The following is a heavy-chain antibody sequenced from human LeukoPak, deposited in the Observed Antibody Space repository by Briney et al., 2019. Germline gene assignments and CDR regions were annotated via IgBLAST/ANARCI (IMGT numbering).Heavy chain of an antibody. CDR1: GYTFTAYY. J-gene: IGHJ5*02. CDR2: INPNSGGT. Sequence: ASVKVSFKASGYTFTAYYIHWVRQAPGQGLEWMGRINPNSGGTNYAHKFQGRVNMTRDTSISTAYMELSRLTSDDTAVYYCAREPMVRDFNWFDPWGQGTLVTVSP. V-gene: IGHV1-2*06. D-gene: IGHD3-10*01. CDR3: AREPMVRDFNWFDP.